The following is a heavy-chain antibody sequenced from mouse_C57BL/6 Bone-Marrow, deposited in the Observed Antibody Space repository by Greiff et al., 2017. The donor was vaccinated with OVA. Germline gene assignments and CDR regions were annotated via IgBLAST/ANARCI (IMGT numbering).Heavy chain of an antibody. CDR1: GYTFTDYY. CDR3: ARRKASVPFAY. D-gene: IGHD3-2*02. V-gene: IGHV1-76*01. J-gene: IGHJ3*01. CDR2: IYPGSGNT. Sequence: QVHVKQSGAELVRPGASVKLSCKASGYTFTDYYINWVKQRPGQGLEWIARIYPGSGNTYYNEKFKGKATLTAEKSSSTAYMQLSSLTSEDSAVYFCARRKASVPFAYWGQGTLVTVSA.